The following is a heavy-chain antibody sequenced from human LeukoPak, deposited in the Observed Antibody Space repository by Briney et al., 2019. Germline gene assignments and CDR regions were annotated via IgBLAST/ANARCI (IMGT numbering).Heavy chain of an antibody. J-gene: IGHJ6*02. V-gene: IGHV3-30*18. Sequence: GGSLRLSCAASGFTFTSYGIYWVRQAPGKGLEWVAVMTYDGSGKWYADAVKGRFTISRDNSKNTLYLQMNSLRTEDTAVYYCAKDHVIMVRGGYYSMDVWGQGTTVIVSS. CDR2: MTYDGSGK. D-gene: IGHD3-10*01. CDR1: GFTFTSYG. CDR3: AKDHVIMVRGGYYSMDV.